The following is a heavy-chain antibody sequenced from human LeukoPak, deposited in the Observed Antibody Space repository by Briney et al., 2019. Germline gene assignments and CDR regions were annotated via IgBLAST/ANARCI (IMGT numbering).Heavy chain of an antibody. J-gene: IGHJ3*02. CDR1: GFTFSSHT. Sequence: GGSLRLSCAASGFTFSSHTMSWVRQAPGKGLEWVSSISSSGSTIYYAESVKGRFTISRDNAKNSLFLQMNSLRAEDAAVYYCARGYVDYDDVFDIWGHGTMVTVSS. CDR3: ARGYVDYDDVFDI. CDR2: ISSSGSTI. V-gene: IGHV3-48*04. D-gene: IGHD4-17*01.